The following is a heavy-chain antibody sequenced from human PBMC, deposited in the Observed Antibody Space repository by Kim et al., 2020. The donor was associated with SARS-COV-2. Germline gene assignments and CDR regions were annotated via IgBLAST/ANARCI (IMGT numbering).Heavy chain of an antibody. J-gene: IGHJ3*02. Sequence: SETLSLTCTVSGGSISSGGYYWSWIRQHPGKGLEWIGYIYYSGSTYYNPSLKSRVTISVDTSKNQFSLKLSSVTAADTAVYYCARYIVVVPAAGGRSGDAFDIWGQGTMVTVSS. CDR1: GGSISSGGYY. CDR2: IYYSGST. V-gene: IGHV4-31*03. D-gene: IGHD2-2*01. CDR3: ARYIVVVPAAGGRSGDAFDI.